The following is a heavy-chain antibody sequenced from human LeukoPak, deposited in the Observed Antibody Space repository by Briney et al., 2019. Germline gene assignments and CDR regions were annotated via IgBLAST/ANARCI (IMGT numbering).Heavy chain of an antibody. Sequence: ASVKVSCKASGYTFTGYYMHWVRQAPGQGLEWMGWMNHNRGGTNYAQKFQGRVTMTRDTSISTAYMELSRLRSDDTAVYYCARGDCSGGSCYLDAFDIWGQGTMVSVSS. D-gene: IGHD2-15*01. CDR3: ARGDCSGGSCYLDAFDI. V-gene: IGHV1-2*02. J-gene: IGHJ3*02. CDR2: MNHNRGGT. CDR1: GYTFTGYY.